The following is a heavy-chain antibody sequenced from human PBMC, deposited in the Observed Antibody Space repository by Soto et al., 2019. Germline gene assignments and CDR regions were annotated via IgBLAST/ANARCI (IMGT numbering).Heavy chain of an antibody. CDR2: VSPDGNNE. J-gene: IGHJ6*02. V-gene: IGHV3-64D*08. CDR1: GFTLSGRS. Sequence: ESGGGLVKPGGSLRLSCSASGFTLSGRSMHWVRQAPGKGLEYVSGVSPDGNNEYYTDSVKGRFTISRDNSKNTLHLHMRSLRREDTAVCYCARGFSGLDVWGQGTTVTVSS. CDR3: ARGFSGLDV.